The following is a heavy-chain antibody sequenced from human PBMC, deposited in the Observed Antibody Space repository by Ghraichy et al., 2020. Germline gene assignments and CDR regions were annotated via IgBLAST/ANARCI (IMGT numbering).Heavy chain of an antibody. CDR1: GFTLTNYY. CDR2: ISISSGYI. CDR3: ARDRGSGYDYWSGYLSG. Sequence: LSLTCAASGFTLTNYYMNWVRQAPGKGLEWVSSISISSGYIYYADSVKGRFTISRDNAMNSLYLEMNSLRAEDTAVYYCARDRGSGYDYWSGYLSGWGQGTLVTVSS. D-gene: IGHD3-3*01. J-gene: IGHJ4*02. V-gene: IGHV3-21*01.